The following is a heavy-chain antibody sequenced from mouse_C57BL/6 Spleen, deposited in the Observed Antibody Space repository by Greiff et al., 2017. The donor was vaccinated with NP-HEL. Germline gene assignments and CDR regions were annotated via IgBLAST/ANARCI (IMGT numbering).Heavy chain of an antibody. J-gene: IGHJ1*03. D-gene: IGHD1-1*01. CDR2: IDPENGDT. Sequence: EVKLQQSGAELVRPGASVKLSCTASGFNIKDDYMHWVKQRPEQGLEWIGWIDPENGDTEYASKFQGKATITADTSSNTAYLQLSSLTSEDTAVYYCTTPPPAVVATNWYFDVWGTGTTVTVSS. V-gene: IGHV14-4*01. CDR3: TTPPPAVVATNWYFDV. CDR1: GFNIKDDY.